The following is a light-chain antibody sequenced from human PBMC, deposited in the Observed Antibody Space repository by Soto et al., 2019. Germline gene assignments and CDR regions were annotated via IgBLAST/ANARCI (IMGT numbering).Light chain of an antibody. CDR2: EVS. J-gene: IGLJ1*01. CDR1: SSDVGSYNL. V-gene: IGLV2-23*02. Sequence: QSALTQPASVSGSPGQSITISCTGTSSDVGSYNLVSLYQQHPGKAPKLMIYEVSKRPSGVSNRFSGSKSGNTASLTISGLQAEDEADDYCCSYAGSSTNYVFGTGTKVTVL. CDR3: CSYAGSSTNYV.